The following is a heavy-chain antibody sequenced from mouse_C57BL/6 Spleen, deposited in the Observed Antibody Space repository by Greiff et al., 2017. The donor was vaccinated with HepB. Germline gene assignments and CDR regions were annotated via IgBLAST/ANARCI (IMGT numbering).Heavy chain of an antibody. CDR1: GYTFTSYW. J-gene: IGHJ4*01. CDR2: IHPNSGST. CDR3: ARGAETYYAMDY. D-gene: IGHD3-3*01. Sequence: QVQLQQPGAELVKPGASVKLSCKASGYTFTSYWMHWVKQRPGQGLEWIGMIHPNSGSTNYNEKFKSKATLTVDKSSSTAYMQLSSLTSEDSAVYYCARGAETYYAMDYWGQGTSVTVSS. V-gene: IGHV1-64*01.